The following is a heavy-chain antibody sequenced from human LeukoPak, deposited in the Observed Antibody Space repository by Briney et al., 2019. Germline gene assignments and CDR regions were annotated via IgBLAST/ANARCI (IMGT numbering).Heavy chain of an antibody. D-gene: IGHD3-10*01. J-gene: IGHJ5*02. CDR3: ARDGEGYYGSGSKIFDP. V-gene: IGHV3-21*01. Sequence: GSLRLSCAASGFTFSSYSMNWVRQAPGKGLEWVSSISSSSSYIYYADSVKGRFTISRDNAKNSLYLQMNSLRAEDTAVYYCARDGEGYYGSGSKIFDPWGQGTLVTVSS. CDR1: GFTFSSYS. CDR2: ISSSSSYI.